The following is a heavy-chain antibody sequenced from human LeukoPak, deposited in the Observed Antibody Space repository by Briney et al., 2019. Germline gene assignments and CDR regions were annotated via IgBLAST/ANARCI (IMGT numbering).Heavy chain of an antibody. CDR2: IYYSGST. Sequence: PSETLSLTCTVSGGSISSYYWSWIRQPPGKGLEWIGYIYYSGSTNYNPSLKSRVTISVDTSKNQFSLKLSSVTAADTAVYYCARVTIFGVVIDYWGQGTLVTVSS. CDR1: GGSISSYY. CDR3: ARVTIFGVVIDY. D-gene: IGHD3-3*01. J-gene: IGHJ4*02. V-gene: IGHV4-59*01.